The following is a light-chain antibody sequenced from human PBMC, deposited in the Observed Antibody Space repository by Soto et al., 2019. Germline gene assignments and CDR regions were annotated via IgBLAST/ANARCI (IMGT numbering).Light chain of an antibody. CDR3: QQYNNWPPLT. Sequence: EIVMTQSPVTLSVSPGERATLSCRASQSVSSNLAWYQQNPGQAPRLLIYDASTRATGIPARFSGSGSGTEFTLTISSLQSEDFAVYYCQQYNNWPPLTFGGGTKVEIK. J-gene: IGKJ4*01. CDR2: DAS. CDR1: QSVSSN. V-gene: IGKV3-15*01.